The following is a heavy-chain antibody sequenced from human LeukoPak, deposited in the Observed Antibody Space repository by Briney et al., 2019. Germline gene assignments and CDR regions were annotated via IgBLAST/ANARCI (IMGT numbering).Heavy chain of an antibody. CDR3: ARGQYYYDSSNYYSRHDAFDI. J-gene: IGHJ3*02. V-gene: IGHV1-46*01. CDR2: INLGAGST. CDR1: GYTFTSYY. Sequence: ASVKVSCEASGYTFTSYYIHWVRQAPGQGLVWMGIINLGAGSTSYAQKFQGRVTMTRDTSTSTVYMELSSLRSEDTAVYYCARGQYYYDSSNYYSRHDAFDIWGQGTMVTVSS. D-gene: IGHD3-22*01.